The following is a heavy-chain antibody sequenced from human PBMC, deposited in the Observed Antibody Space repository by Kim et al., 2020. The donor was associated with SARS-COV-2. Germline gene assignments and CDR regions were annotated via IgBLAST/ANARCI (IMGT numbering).Heavy chain of an antibody. V-gene: IGHV4-34*01. D-gene: IGHD3-10*01. Sequence: LESRVTISVDTSKNQFSLKLSSVTAADTAVYYCARADYYGSGSYYQPVDYWGQGTLVTVSS. CDR3: ARADYYGSGSYYQPVDY. J-gene: IGHJ4*02.